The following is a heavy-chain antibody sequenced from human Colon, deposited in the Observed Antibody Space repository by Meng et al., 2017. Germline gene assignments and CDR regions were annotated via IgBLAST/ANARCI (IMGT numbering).Heavy chain of an antibody. CDR1: GGSINSADYY. CDR2: IHSSGNT. V-gene: IGHV4-30-4*01. D-gene: IGHD2-2*01. J-gene: IGHJ4*02. CDR3: ARNPVIPDARTFDF. Sequence: QVQLQESCPGVVKPSLTLSLICTISGGSINSADYYWNWIRQSPGKGLEWLGYIHSSGNTYYTPSLKSRLTMSLDTSKNQFSLRLTSVTAADTAVYYCARNPVIPDARTFDFWGQGALVTVSS.